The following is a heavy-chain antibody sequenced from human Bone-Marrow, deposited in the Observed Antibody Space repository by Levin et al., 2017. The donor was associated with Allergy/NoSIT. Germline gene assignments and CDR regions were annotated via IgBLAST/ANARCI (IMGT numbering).Heavy chain of an antibody. CDR1: GFTFSPYS. D-gene: IGHD6-19*01. CDR3: ARSVDGHFDY. J-gene: IGHJ4*02. CDR2: INSANIV. V-gene: IGHV3-48*02. Sequence: GESLKISCAASGFTFSPYSFNWVRQAPGRGLEWVSYINSANIVYYADSVKGRFTISRDNAKYSVSLQMNSLRDEDTAVYYCARSVDGHFDYWGKGTPVTVAS.